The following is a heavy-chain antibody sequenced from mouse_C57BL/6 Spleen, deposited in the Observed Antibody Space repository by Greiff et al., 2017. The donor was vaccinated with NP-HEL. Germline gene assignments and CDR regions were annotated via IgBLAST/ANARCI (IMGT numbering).Heavy chain of an antibody. CDR3: ARELFDY. Sequence: DVQLQESGPGLVKPSQSLSLTCSVPGYSITSGYYWNWIRQFPGNKLEWMGYISYDGSNNYNPSLKNRISITRDTSKNQFFLKLNSVTTEDTATYYCARELFDYWGQGTTLTVSS. CDR1: GYSITSGYY. V-gene: IGHV3-6*01. J-gene: IGHJ2*01. CDR2: ISYDGSN.